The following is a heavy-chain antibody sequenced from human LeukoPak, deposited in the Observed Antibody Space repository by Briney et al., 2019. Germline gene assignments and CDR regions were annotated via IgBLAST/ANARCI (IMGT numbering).Heavy chain of an antibody. Sequence: GESLKISCKGSGYSFTSYWIGWVRQMPGKGLEWMGIIYPGESDTRYSPSFQGQVTISADKSISTAYLQWSSLKASDTAMYYCARAVEMATVYFDYWGQGTLVTVSS. CDR3: ARAVEMATVYFDY. J-gene: IGHJ4*02. CDR2: IYPGESDT. V-gene: IGHV5-51*01. CDR1: GYSFTSYW. D-gene: IGHD5-24*01.